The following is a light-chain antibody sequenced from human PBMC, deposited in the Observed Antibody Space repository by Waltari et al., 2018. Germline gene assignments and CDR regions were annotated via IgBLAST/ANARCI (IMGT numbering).Light chain of an antibody. Sequence: SYVLTQPPSVSVAPGKTARITCGGNNIENKGVHWYQQKPGQAPVLVVYDHSDRPAGGDRSEGGCVWSGTAGPSGIREALSGRNCGRPATLVISRVEAGDEADYYGQVWDSSSDHEDWVFGGGTKLTVL. CDR3: QVWDSSSDHEDWV. CDR2: DHS. CDR1: NIENKG. V-gene: IGLV3-21*03. J-gene: IGLJ3*02.